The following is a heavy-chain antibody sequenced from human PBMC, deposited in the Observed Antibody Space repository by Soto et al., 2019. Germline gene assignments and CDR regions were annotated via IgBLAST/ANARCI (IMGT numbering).Heavy chain of an antibody. CDR3: ARVVGLNVGLAARYNYYAMDV. Sequence: SVKVSCKASGGTFSNYAINWVRQAPGQGLEWMGGIVPLFGSANYAQKFQGRVTITADESTTTAYMELSSLTSEDTAVYYCARVVGLNVGLAARYNYYAMDVWGQGTMVTVSS. CDR2: IVPLFGSA. CDR1: GGTFSNYA. J-gene: IGHJ6*02. D-gene: IGHD6-13*01. V-gene: IGHV1-69*13.